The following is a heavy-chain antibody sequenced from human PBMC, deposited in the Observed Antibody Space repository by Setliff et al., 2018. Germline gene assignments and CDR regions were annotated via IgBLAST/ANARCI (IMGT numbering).Heavy chain of an antibody. V-gene: IGHV4-30-4*01. J-gene: IGHJ4*02. CDR1: GASVTSFDYY. CDR3: ARTHCTTTSCFYFHY. Sequence: SETLSLTCTVSGASVTSFDYYWSWIRQPTGKGLEYIGHISHGVSTSYSPSLKSRLSISADTSKNQFSLKLTSVTAADTAVYYCARTHCTTTSCFYFHYWGQGTVVTVSS. CDR2: ISHGVST. D-gene: IGHD2-2*01.